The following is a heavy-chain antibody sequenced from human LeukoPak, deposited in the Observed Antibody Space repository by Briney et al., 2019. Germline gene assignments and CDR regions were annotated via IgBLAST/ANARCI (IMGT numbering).Heavy chain of an antibody. J-gene: IGHJ4*02. CDR2: VFFNGDT. Sequence: PSQTLSHTCTMSGGSFSWGGSYWTWIRQSPGRGLEWIGYVFFNGDTYYNSSFKSRVTLSVDKPNKTFSLKLTSVTAADTAVYCARDSRMASRTGTFDSWGQGMSVIVAS. CDR1: GGSFSWGGSY. CDR3: ARDSRMASRTGTFDS. D-gene: IGHD1-7*01. V-gene: IGHV4-30-2*06.